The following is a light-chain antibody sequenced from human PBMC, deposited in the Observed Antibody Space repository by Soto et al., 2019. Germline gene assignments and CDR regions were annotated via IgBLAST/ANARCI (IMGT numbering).Light chain of an antibody. CDR2: EVR. CDR1: SSDAGAYKY. Sequence: QSALTQPASVSESPGQSITISCTGTSSDAGAYKYVSWYQVHPGKAPKLIIYEVRSRPSVVSDRFSGSKSGNTASLTISGLQAEDEANYYCSSYTSTSTLVFGGGTKGTVL. CDR3: SSYTSTSTLV. J-gene: IGLJ3*02. V-gene: IGLV2-14*01.